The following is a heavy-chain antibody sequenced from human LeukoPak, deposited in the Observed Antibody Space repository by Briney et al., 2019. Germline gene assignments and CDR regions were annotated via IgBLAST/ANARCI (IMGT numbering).Heavy chain of an antibody. J-gene: IGHJ6*02. D-gene: IGHD6-19*01. CDR2: INPNSGGT. Sequence: ASVKVSCKASGYTFTGYYMHWVRQAPGQGLEWMGWINPNSGGTNYAQKFQGRVTMTRDTSISTAYMELSRLRSDDTAVYYCARESRYSSGFYYYYYGVDVWGQGTTVTVSS. CDR3: ARESRYSSGFYYYYYGVDV. V-gene: IGHV1-2*02. CDR1: GYTFTGYY.